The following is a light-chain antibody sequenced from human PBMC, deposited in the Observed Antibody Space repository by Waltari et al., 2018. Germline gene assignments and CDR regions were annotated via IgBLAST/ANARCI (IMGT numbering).Light chain of an antibody. CDR3: QQYYSTIFT. Sequence: DILVTQSPDSLSVSLGERATINCKSSQSVLYRSSNKNFLAWYQQKPGQPPKLLIYWASTRESGVPDRFSGSGSGTDFTLTISSLQAEDVAVYYCQQYYSTIFTFDPGTKVDIK. CDR2: WAS. CDR1: QSVLYRSSNKNF. V-gene: IGKV4-1*01. J-gene: IGKJ3*01.